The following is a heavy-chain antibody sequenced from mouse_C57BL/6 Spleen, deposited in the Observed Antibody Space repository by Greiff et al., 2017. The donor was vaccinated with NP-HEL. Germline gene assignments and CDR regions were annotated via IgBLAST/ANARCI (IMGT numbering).Heavy chain of an antibody. CDR1: GYTFTSYW. J-gene: IGHJ4*01. V-gene: IGHV1-59*01. D-gene: IGHD2-1*01. CDR2: IDPSDSYT. Sequence: QVQLKQPGAELVRPGTSVKLSCKASGYTFTSYWMHWVKQRPGQGLEWIGVIDPSDSYTNYNQKFKGKATLTVDTSSSTAYMQLSSLTSEDSAVYYCARGYGNYHYYAMDYWGQGTSVTVSS. CDR3: ARGYGNYHYYAMDY.